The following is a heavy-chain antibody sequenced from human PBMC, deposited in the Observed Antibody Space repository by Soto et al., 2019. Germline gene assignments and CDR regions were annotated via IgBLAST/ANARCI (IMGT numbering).Heavy chain of an antibody. D-gene: IGHD1-26*01. Sequence: SVKVSCKASGFTFTSSAVQWVRQARGQRLEWIGWIVVGSGNTNYAQKFQERVTITRDMSTSTAYMELSGLRSEDTAVYYCAADSPYSVRGMDVWGQGTTVTVSS. CDR3: AADSPYSVRGMDV. V-gene: IGHV1-58*01. J-gene: IGHJ6*02. CDR2: IVVGSGNT. CDR1: GFTFTSSA.